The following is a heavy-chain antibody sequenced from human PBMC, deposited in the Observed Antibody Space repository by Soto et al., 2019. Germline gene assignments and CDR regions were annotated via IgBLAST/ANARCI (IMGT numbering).Heavy chain of an antibody. Sequence: SVKVTCKASGFTFTSSAVQWVRQARGQRLEWIGWIVVGSGNTNYAQKFQERVTITRDMSTSTAYMELSSLRSEDTAVYYCAAAPHSSSWTHSYYYYMDVWGKGTTVTVSS. D-gene: IGHD6-13*01. CDR3: AAAPHSSSWTHSYYYYMDV. CDR2: IVVGSGNT. V-gene: IGHV1-58*01. J-gene: IGHJ6*03. CDR1: GFTFTSSA.